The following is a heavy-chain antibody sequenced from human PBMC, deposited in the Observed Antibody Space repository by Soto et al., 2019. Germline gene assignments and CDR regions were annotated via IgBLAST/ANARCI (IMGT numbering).Heavy chain of an antibody. V-gene: IGHV1-69*12. Sequence: QVQLVQSGAEVKKPGSSVKVSCKASGGTFSSYAISWVRQAPGQGLEWMGGIIPIFGTANYAQKFQGRVTITADESTSTAYMELSSLRSEDTAVYYCGSGDYDFWGCPGGGMDVWGQGTTVTLSS. D-gene: IGHD3-3*01. CDR3: GSGDYDFWGCPGGGMDV. CDR2: IIPIFGTA. CDR1: GGTFSSYA. J-gene: IGHJ6*02.